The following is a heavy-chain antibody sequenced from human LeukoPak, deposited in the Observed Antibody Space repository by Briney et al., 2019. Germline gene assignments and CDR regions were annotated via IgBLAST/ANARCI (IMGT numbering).Heavy chain of an antibody. V-gene: IGHV4-59*01. CDR3: ARVMVRGVSDWYFDL. CDR2: IYYSGST. Sequence: SETLSLTCTVSGGSISSYYWSWIRQPPGKGLEWIGYIYYSGSTNYTPSLKSRVTISVDTSKNQFSLKLSSVTAADTAVYYCARVMVRGVSDWYFDLWGRGTLSLSPQ. J-gene: IGHJ2*01. CDR1: GGSISSYY. D-gene: IGHD3-10*01.